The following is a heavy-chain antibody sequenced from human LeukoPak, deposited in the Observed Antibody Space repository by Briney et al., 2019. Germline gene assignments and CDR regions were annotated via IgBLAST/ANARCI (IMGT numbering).Heavy chain of an antibody. Sequence: LSLTCTVSGGSVSNSLYYWSWIRQPPGKGPEWISYISSSSSTIYYADSVKGRFIVSRDNVNNSLYLQMNTLRAEDTAVYYCARDDFDYWGQGTLVTVSS. CDR3: ARDDFDY. J-gene: IGHJ4*02. V-gene: IGHV3-11*04. CDR2: ISSSSSTI. CDR1: GGSVSNSLYY.